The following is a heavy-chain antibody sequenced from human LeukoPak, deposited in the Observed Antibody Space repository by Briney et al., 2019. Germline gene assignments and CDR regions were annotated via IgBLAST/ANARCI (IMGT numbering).Heavy chain of an antibody. CDR1: GFPFSSYG. V-gene: IGHV3-30*18. Sequence: GGSLRLSCAASGFPFSSYGMHWVRQAPGKGLEWVAAISNDGNNKFYADSVKGRFTISRDNPKNTMNLQMNSLRAEDTAVYYCAKDRCSNGVGCYYYYMDVWGKGTTVSISS. CDR3: AKDRCSNGVGCYYYYMDV. J-gene: IGHJ6*03. D-gene: IGHD2-8*01. CDR2: ISNDGNNK.